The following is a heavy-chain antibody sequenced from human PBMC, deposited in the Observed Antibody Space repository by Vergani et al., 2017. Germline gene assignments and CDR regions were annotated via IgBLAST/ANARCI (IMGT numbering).Heavy chain of an antibody. V-gene: IGHV3-23*01. Sequence: EVQLLESGGGLVQPGGSLRLSCAASGVTFSRYAMSWVRQAPGKGLEWVSAISGSGGSQYYADSVKGRFTISRDNSKNTLYIQMNSLRAEDTAVYYCARYRYGDCGGDCYSYYYYGMDVWGQGTTVTVSS. D-gene: IGHD2-21*02. CDR3: ARYRYGDCGGDCYSYYYYGMDV. CDR1: GVTFSRYA. CDR2: ISGSGGSQ. J-gene: IGHJ6*02.